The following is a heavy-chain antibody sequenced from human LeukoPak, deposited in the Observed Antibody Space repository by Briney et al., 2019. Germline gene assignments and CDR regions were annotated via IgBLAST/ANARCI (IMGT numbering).Heavy chain of an antibody. Sequence: ASVKVSCKASGYSFTDYDIIWVRQAAGPGLEWMGGIIPIFGTANYAQKFRGRVTITTDESTSTAYMELSSLRSEDTAVYYCAINLLRFLEWLPKDVYYYMDVWGKGTTVTVSS. D-gene: IGHD3-3*01. CDR2: IIPIFGTA. CDR1: GYSFTDYD. CDR3: AINLLRFLEWLPKDVYYYMDV. J-gene: IGHJ6*03. V-gene: IGHV1-69*05.